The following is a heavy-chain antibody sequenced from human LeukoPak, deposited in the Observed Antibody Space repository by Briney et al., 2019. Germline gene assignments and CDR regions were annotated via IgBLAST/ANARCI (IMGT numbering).Heavy chain of an antibody. CDR3: ARDLVTVTKGFDI. V-gene: IGHV4-31*03. D-gene: IGHD4-17*01. J-gene: IGHJ3*02. Sequence: SQTLSLTCTVSGDSISSGVYYWSWIRQHPGKGLEWIGYIYYSGSTYYNPSLKSRVTISIDTSKNQFSLKLSSVTAADTAVYYCARDLVTVTKGFDIWGQGTMVSVSS. CDR2: IYYSGST. CDR1: GDSISSGVYY.